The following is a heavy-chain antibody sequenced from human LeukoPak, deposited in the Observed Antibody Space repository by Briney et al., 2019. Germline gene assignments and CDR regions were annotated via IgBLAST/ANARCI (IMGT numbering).Heavy chain of an antibody. CDR1: GGSVSSGSYY. J-gene: IGHJ4*02. CDR2: IYYSGST. D-gene: IGHD1/OR15-1a*01. V-gene: IGHV4-61*01. Sequence: SETLSLTCTVSGGSVSSGSYYWSWIRQPPGKGLEWIGYIYYSGSTNYNPSLKSRVTISVDTSKNQFSLKLSSVTAADTAVYYCARVVWDNPYFDYWGQGTLVTVSS. CDR3: ARVVWDNPYFDY.